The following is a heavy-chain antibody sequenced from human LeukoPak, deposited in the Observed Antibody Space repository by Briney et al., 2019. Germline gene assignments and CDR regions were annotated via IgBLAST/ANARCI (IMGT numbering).Heavy chain of an antibody. Sequence: GGSLRLSCAASGFTFSSYAMSWVRQAPGKGVEWVSTISGSGESKYYAESVEGRFTISRDSSQNTMYLQMSSLRAEDTAVYYCARGSSRGVITSSDYWGQGTLVTVSS. CDR2: ISGSGESK. V-gene: IGHV3-23*01. J-gene: IGHJ4*02. D-gene: IGHD3-22*01. CDR3: ARGSSRGVITSSDY. CDR1: GFTFSSYA.